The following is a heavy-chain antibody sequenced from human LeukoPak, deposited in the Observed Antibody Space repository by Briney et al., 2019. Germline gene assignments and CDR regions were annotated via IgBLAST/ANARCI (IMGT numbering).Heavy chain of an antibody. J-gene: IGHJ6*03. CDR1: GGSFSGYY. CDR3: ARGGRFLEWLSVAYYYYYYMDV. D-gene: IGHD3-3*01. CDR2: INHSGST. V-gene: IGHV4-34*01. Sequence: SETLSLTCAVYGGSFSGYYWSWIRQPPGKGLEWIGEINHSGSTNYNPSLKSRVTISVDTSKNQFSLKLSSVTAADTAVYYCARGGRFLEWLSVAYYYYYYMDVWGKGTTVTVSS.